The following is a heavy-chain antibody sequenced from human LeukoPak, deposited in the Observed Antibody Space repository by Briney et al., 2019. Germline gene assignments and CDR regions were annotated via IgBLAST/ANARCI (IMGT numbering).Heavy chain of an antibody. J-gene: IGHJ4*02. CDR1: GFTFSSYA. CDR3: AKDRDYYDSSGYYLHFDY. V-gene: IGHV3-23*01. Sequence: PGGSLRLSCAASGFTFSSYAMSWVRQAPGKGLEWVSAISGSGGSTYYADSVKGRFTVSRDNSKNTLYLQMNSLRAEDTAVYYCAKDRDYYDSSGYYLHFDYWGQGTLVTVSS. D-gene: IGHD3-22*01. CDR2: ISGSGGST.